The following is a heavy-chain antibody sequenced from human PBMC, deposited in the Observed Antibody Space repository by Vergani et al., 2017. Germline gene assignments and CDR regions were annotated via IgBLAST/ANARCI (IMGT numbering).Heavy chain of an antibody. J-gene: IGHJ3*02. Sequence: EVQLVQSGAEVKKPGESLKISCQGSGYSITNYWIAWVRQRPGKGLEWMGIIYAGDSDVRYSPSFQGQVTMSVDKSLSTAYLQWSSLKASDTATYYCARDYGGAVDAFDIWGQGTMVTVSS. CDR3: ARDYGGAVDAFDI. V-gene: IGHV5-51*03. CDR1: GYSITNYW. CDR2: IYAGDSDV. D-gene: IGHD3-16*01.